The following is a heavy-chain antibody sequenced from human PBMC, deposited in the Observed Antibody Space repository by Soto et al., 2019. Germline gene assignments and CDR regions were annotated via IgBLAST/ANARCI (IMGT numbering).Heavy chain of an antibody. J-gene: IGHJ3*02. D-gene: IGHD6-19*01. V-gene: IGHV3-30-3*01. CDR3: ARAWGYSRGSQHAFDI. Sequence: QVQLVESGGGVVQPGRSLRLSCAASGFTFSSYAMHWVRQAPGKGLEWVAVISYDGSNKYYADSVKGRFTISRDNSKNSLYLQMNSLRAEDTAVYYCARAWGYSRGSQHAFDIWGQGTMVTVSS. CDR1: GFTFSSYA. CDR2: ISYDGSNK.